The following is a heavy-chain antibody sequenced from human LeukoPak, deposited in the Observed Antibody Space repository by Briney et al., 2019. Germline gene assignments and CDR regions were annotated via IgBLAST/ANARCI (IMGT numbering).Heavy chain of an antibody. CDR3: ARKQGSGYYYRVLHWFDP. Sequence: SETLSLTCAVYGGSFSGYYWSWIRQPPGKGLEWIGEINHSGSTNYNPSLKSRVTISVDTSKNQFSLKLSSVTAADTAVYYCARKQGSGYYYRVLHWFDPWGQGTLVTVSS. D-gene: IGHD3-22*01. CDR1: GGSFSGYY. V-gene: IGHV4-34*01. J-gene: IGHJ5*02. CDR2: INHSGST.